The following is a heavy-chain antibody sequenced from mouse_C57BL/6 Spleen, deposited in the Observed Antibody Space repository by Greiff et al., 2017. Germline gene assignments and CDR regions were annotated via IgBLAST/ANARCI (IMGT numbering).Heavy chain of an antibody. D-gene: IGHD1-1*01. V-gene: IGHV1-26*01. CDR2: INPNNGGT. Sequence: EVQLQQSGPELVKPGASVKISCKASGYTFTDYYMNWVKQSHGKSLEWIGDINPNNGGTSYNQKFKGKATLTVDKSSSTAYMELRSLTSEDSAVYYGARGDYYGSSYKYFDVWGTGTTVTVSS. CDR3: ARGDYYGSSYKYFDV. J-gene: IGHJ1*03. CDR1: GYTFTDYY.